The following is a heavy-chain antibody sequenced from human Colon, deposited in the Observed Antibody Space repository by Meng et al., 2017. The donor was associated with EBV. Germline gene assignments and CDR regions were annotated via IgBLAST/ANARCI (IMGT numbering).Heavy chain of an antibody. CDR1: GDSVATGRYY. J-gene: IGHJ5*02. Sequence: QVELPEAGPGTVKPSEALSLTCTVSGDSVATGRYYWSWIRQPPGKGLEWIAYIYYIGGTNYNPSLKSRLTISLDTSKNQFSLSLRSVTAADTAVYYCARVSGRSFDPWGQGTPVTVSS. D-gene: IGHD3-10*01. CDR2: IYYIGGT. V-gene: IGHV4-61*01. CDR3: ARVSGRSFDP.